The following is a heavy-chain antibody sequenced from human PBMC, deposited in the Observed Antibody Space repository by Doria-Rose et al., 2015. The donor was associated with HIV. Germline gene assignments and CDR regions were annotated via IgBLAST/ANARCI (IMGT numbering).Heavy chain of an antibody. D-gene: IGHD6-19*01. CDR3: AREGFSSGSYQAPYFDF. CDR2: IYTSGNT. Sequence: SWIRQPAGKGLEWIGRIYTSGNTKYNPSLKSRITISIDTSKNQFSLNLSSVTAADTAVYYCAREGFSSGSYQAPYFDFWGQGTLVTVSS. J-gene: IGHJ4*02. V-gene: IGHV4-61*02.